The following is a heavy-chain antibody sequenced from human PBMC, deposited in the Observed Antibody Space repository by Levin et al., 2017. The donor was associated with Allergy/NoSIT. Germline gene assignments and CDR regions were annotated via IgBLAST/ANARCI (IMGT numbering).Heavy chain of an antibody. Sequence: ASVKVSCKASGYTFTSYYMHWVRQAPGQGLEWMGIINPSGGSTSYAQKFQGRVTMTRDTSTSTVYMELSSLRSEDTAVYYCARGSGGTTIFGVVITTRNWFDPWGQGTLVTVSS. J-gene: IGHJ5*02. V-gene: IGHV1-46*01. D-gene: IGHD3-3*01. CDR2: INPSGGST. CDR3: ARGSGGTTIFGVVITTRNWFDP. CDR1: GYTFTSYY.